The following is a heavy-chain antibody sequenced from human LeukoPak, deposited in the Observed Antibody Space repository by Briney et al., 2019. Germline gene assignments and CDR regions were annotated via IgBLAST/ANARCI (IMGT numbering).Heavy chain of an antibody. CDR3: ARLTVSADY. CDR1: GGTFSSYA. Sequence: SVKVSCKASGGTFSSYAISWVRQAPGQGLEWMGGIIPIFGTANYAQKFQGRVTITTDESTSTAYMELSSQRSEDTAVYYCARLTVSADYWGQGTLVTVSS. D-gene: IGHD5/OR15-5a*01. CDR2: IIPIFGTA. J-gene: IGHJ4*02. V-gene: IGHV1-69*05.